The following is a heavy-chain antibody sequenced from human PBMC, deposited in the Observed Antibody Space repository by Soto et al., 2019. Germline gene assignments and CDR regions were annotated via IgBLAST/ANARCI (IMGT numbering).Heavy chain of an antibody. CDR2: INAGNGNT. CDR1: GYTFTSYA. J-gene: IGHJ4*02. CDR3: ARAHYYGSGSSTPPNDY. V-gene: IGHV1-3*01. D-gene: IGHD3-10*01. Sequence: QVQLVQSGAEVKKPGASVKVSCKASGYTFTSYAMHWVRQAPGQRLEWMGWINAGNGNTKYSQKFQGRVTITRDTSASTAYMELSSLRSEDTAVYYCARAHYYGSGSSTPPNDYWGQGTLVTVSS.